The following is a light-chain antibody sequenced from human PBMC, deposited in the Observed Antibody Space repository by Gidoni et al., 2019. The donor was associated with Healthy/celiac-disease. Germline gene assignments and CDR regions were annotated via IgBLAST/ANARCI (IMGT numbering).Light chain of an antibody. V-gene: IGLV2-23*01. J-gene: IGLJ1*01. Sequence: QSALTQPASVSGSPGQSITISCTGTSSDVGSYTIVSWYQQHPGKAPQLMIYEGSKRPSGVSNRFSGSKSGNTASLTISGLQAEDEADYYCCSYAGSSTYVFGTGTKVTVL. CDR3: CSYAGSSTYV. CDR1: SSDVGSYTI. CDR2: EGS.